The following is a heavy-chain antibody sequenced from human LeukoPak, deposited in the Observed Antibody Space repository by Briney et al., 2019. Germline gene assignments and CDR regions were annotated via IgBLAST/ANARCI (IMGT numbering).Heavy chain of an antibody. Sequence: GGSLRLSCAASGFTFTNYWMSWVRQASGKGLEWVANIKGDGSEIYYVDSVKGRFSISRDNAKNSLYLQMNSLRAEDTAVYYCARDGSSFDYWGQGALVTVSS. CDR3: ARDGSSFDY. CDR1: GFTFTNYW. D-gene: IGHD2-15*01. J-gene: IGHJ4*02. CDR2: IKGDGSEI. V-gene: IGHV3-7*01.